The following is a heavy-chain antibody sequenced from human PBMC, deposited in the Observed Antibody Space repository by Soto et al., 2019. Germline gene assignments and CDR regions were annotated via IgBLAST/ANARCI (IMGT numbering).Heavy chain of an antibody. V-gene: IGHV3-23*01. D-gene: IGHD3-22*01. CDR2: MSLKGDNT. J-gene: IGHJ4*02. CDR3: AKDESNSNPLYYFDF. CDR1: GFTFSIYA. Sequence: QPGWSLRLSCTASGFTFSIYAITWVRQAPGKWLEGVSSMSLKGDNTYYADSVKCRFTISRDNSKNTLYLQMNSLRAEDTAIYYCAKDESNSNPLYYFDFWGPGSLDSVSS.